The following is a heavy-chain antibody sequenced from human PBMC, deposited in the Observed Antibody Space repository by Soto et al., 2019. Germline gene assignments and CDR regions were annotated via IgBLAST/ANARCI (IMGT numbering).Heavy chain of an antibody. D-gene: IGHD5-18*01. CDR2: IGGSGDRT. CDR1: GFTFSYYA. J-gene: IGHJ4*02. V-gene: IGHV3-23*01. CDR3: AKIRYSYGGTAL. Sequence: EVQLLESGGGLVQPGGSLRLSCAASGFTFSYYAMTWARQPQGKGLEWVSTIGGSGDRTYYADSVKGRCTISRDNSKNTLYLQMDGLRAEDTAVYFCAKIRYSYGGTALWGQGTLVTVSS.